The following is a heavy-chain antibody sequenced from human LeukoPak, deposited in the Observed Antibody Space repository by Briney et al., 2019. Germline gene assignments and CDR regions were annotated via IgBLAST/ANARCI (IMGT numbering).Heavy chain of an antibody. CDR1: GFAFNTYA. J-gene: IGHJ4*02. D-gene: IGHD3-22*01. V-gene: IGHV3-15*01. CDR3: TTTFYYDSSGYGY. Sequence: GGSLRLSCAASGFAFNTYAMHWVRQAPGKGLEWVGRIKSKTDGGTTDYAAPVKGRFTISRDDSKNTLYLQMNSLKTEDTAVYYCTTTFYYDSSGYGYWGQGTLVTVSS. CDR2: IKSKTDGGTT.